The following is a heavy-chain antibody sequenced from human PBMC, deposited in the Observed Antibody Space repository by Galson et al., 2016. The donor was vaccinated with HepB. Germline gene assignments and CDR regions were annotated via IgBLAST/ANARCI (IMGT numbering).Heavy chain of an antibody. CDR3: ARDGPATHDAFDL. CDR2: TYYRSQWYV. V-gene: IGHV6-1*01. J-gene: IGHJ3*01. CDR1: GDSVSSNIDA. Sequence: CAISGDSVSSNIDAWNWIRQSPSRGLEWLGRTYYRSQWYVDYAVSVKSRININPDTSKNQSSLHLNSVTPEDTAVYYCARDGPATHDAFDLWGQGTMVTVSS.